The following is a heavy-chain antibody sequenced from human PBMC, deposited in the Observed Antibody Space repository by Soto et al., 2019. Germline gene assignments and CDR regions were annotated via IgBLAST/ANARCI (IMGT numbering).Heavy chain of an antibody. CDR1: GFSLSTSGVG. J-gene: IGHJ4*02. V-gene: IGHV2-5*05. CDR3: AHRRGGDCFDY. CDR2: IYWDDDK. Sequence: QITLKESGPTLVKPTQTLTLTCTFSGFSLSTSGVGVGWIRQPPGKALEWLALIYWDDDKRYGPSLKSRLTITKDTSKNQVVLTMTNMDSVDTATYYCAHRRGGDCFDYWGQGTLVTVSS. D-gene: IGHD2-21*01.